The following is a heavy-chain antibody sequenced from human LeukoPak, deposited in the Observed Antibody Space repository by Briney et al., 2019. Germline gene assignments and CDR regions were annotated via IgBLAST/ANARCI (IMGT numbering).Heavy chain of an antibody. D-gene: IGHD3-16*02. J-gene: IGHJ4*02. V-gene: IGHV3-15*01. CDR3: TTDESSIMITFGGVIVITGAFDY. CDR2: IKSKTDGGTT. Sequence: PGGSLRLSCAASGFTFSNAWMSWVRQAPGKGLEWVGRIKSKTDGGTTDYAAPVKGRFTISRDDSKNTLYLQMNSLKTEDTAVYYCTTDESSIMITFGGVIVITGAFDYWGQGTLVTVSS. CDR1: GFTFSNAW.